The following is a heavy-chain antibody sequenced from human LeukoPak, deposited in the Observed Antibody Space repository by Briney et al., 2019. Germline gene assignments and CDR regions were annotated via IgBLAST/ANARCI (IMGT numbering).Heavy chain of an antibody. V-gene: IGHV4-31*03. CDR3: ARAGYSSGWYADNFDY. Sequence: PSETLSLTCTDSGGSISSGGYYWSWIRQHPGKGLEWIGYIYYSGSTYYNPSLKSRVTISVDTSKNQFSLKLSSVTAADTAVYYCARAGYSSGWYADNFDYWGQGTLVTVSS. J-gene: IGHJ4*02. CDR1: GGSISSGGYY. D-gene: IGHD6-19*01. CDR2: IYYSGST.